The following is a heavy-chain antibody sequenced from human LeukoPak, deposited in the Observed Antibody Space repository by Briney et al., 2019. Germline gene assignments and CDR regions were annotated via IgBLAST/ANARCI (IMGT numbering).Heavy chain of an antibody. J-gene: IGHJ4*02. CDR1: GFTFSSYA. Sequence: PGGSLRLSCAASGFTFSSYAMSWFRQAPGKGLEWVGFIRSKAYGGTTEYAASVKGRFTISRDDSKSIAYLQMNSLKTEDTAVYYCTRDRFYGDYIPRSYYFDYWGQGTLVTVSS. CDR3: TRDRFYGDYIPRSYYFDY. D-gene: IGHD4-17*01. CDR2: IRSKAYGGTT. V-gene: IGHV3-49*03.